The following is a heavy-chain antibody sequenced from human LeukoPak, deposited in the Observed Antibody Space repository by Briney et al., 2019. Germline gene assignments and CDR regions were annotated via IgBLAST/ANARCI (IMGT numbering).Heavy chain of an antibody. CDR1: GGSISSGGYS. CDR2: IYYSGST. Sequence: PSETLSLTCAVSGGSISSGGYSWSWIRQPPGKGLEWIGYIYYSGSTYYNPSLKSRVTISVDTSKNQFSLKLSSVTAADTAVYYCARGDDRYSTSSWFDPWGQGTLVTVSS. J-gene: IGHJ5*02. CDR3: ARGDDRYSTSSWFDP. V-gene: IGHV4-30-4*07. D-gene: IGHD6-13*01.